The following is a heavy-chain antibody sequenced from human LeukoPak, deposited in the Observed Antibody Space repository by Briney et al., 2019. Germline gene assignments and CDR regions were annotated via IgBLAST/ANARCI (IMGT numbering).Heavy chain of an antibody. CDR2: INHSGST. CDR3: ARYDSSGYSVDY. D-gene: IGHD3-22*01. J-gene: IGHJ4*02. Sequence: PSETLSLTCAVYGGSFSGYYWSWIRQPPGKGLEWIGEINHSGSTNYNPSLKSRVTISVDTSKNQFSLKLSSVTAADTAVYYCARYDSSGYSVDYWGQGTLVTVPS. CDR1: GGSFSGYY. V-gene: IGHV4-34*01.